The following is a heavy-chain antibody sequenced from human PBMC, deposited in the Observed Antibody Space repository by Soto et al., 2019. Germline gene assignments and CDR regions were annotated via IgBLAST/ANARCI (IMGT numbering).Heavy chain of an antibody. Sequence: SETLSLTCTVSGDSISSGGYYWSWIRQHPGKGLEWTGYIYYSGSIYYNPSLKGRVTISVDTSKNQFSLKLSSVTAADTAVYYCARGISSSWYFYFDYWGQGTLVTVSS. CDR1: GDSISSGGYY. J-gene: IGHJ4*02. V-gene: IGHV4-31*03. CDR2: IYYSGSI. D-gene: IGHD6-13*01. CDR3: ARGISSSWYFYFDY.